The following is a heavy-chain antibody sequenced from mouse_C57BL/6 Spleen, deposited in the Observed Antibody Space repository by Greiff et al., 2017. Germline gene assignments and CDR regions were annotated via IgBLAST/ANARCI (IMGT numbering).Heavy chain of an antibody. CDR2: INPSNGGT. J-gene: IGHJ4*01. D-gene: IGHD2-5*01. Sequence: QVQLQQSGTELVKPGASVKLSCKASGYTFTSYWMHWVKQRPGQGLEWIGNINPSNGGTNYNEKFKSKATLTVDKSSSTAYMQLSSLTSEDSAVYYCARGAYYSNYEGYYAMDYWGQGTSVTVSS. V-gene: IGHV1-53*01. CDR1: GYTFTSYW. CDR3: ARGAYYSNYEGYYAMDY.